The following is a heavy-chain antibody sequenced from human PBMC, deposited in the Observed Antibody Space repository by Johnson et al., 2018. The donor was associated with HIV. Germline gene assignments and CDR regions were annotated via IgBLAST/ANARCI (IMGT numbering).Heavy chain of an antibody. CDR2: IKQDGSET. D-gene: IGHD5-24*01. J-gene: IGHJ3*02. Sequence: VQLVESGGGLVQPGGSLRLSCAGSGFTFSDYWMKWVRQAPGKGLEWVAKIKQDGSETYYVDSVKGRFTISRDNAKNLLYLQMNSLRAEETAVYYCARLRAEAQFDAFDIWGQGTMVTVSS. CDR1: GFTFSDYW. CDR3: ARLRAEAQFDAFDI. V-gene: IGHV3-7*02.